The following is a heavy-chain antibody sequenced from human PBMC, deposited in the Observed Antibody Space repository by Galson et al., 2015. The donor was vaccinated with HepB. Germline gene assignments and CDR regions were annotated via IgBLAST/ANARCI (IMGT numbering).Heavy chain of an antibody. Sequence: SETLSLTCSVSGDSINSYYWTWIRQPPGKGLEWIGYIDHSGSTNYNPSLKSRVTISIDTSKSQFSLTLTSVTAADTAVYYCARERGYYDTMAWFDPWGQGTLVTVSS. V-gene: IGHV4-59*01. CDR1: GDSINSYY. J-gene: IGHJ5*02. CDR3: ARERGYYDTMAWFDP. CDR2: IDHSGST. D-gene: IGHD3-22*01.